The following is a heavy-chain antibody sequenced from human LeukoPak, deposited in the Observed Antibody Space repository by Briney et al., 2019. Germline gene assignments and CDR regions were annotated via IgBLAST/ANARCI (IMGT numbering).Heavy chain of an antibody. CDR2: ISGSGGST. V-gene: IGHV3-23*01. CDR1: GFTFSSYA. J-gene: IGHJ4*02. Sequence: HPGGSLRLSCAASGFTFSSYAMSWVRQAPGKGLEWVSAISGSGGSTYYADSVEGRFTISRDNSKNTLYLQMNSLRAEDTAVYYCAKDSGYDDEFDYWGQGTLVTVSS. D-gene: IGHD5-12*01. CDR3: AKDSGYDDEFDY.